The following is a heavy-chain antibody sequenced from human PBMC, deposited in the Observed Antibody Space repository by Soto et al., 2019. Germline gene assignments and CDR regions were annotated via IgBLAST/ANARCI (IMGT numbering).Heavy chain of an antibody. CDR1: GGTFSSYS. CDR3: ASRIRNYYGSGSKGFGMDV. V-gene: IGHV1-69*13. CDR2: IIPIFGTA. D-gene: IGHD3-10*01. J-gene: IGHJ6*02. Sequence: SVKVSCKASGGTFSSYSISWVRQAPGQGLEWMGGIIPIFGTANYAQKFQGRVTITADESTSTAYMELSSLRSEDTAVYYCASRIRNYYGSGSKGFGMDVWGQGTTVTVSS.